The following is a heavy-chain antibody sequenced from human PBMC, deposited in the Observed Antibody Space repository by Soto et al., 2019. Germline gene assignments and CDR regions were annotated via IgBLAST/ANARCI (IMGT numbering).Heavy chain of an antibody. V-gene: IGHV4-39*01. CDR3: TRVGGSVSGMDV. CDR2: IYYSGST. CDR1: GGSISSSSYY. J-gene: IGHJ6*02. Sequence: SETLSLTCTVSGGSISSSSYYWGWIRQPPGKGLEWIGSIYYSGSTYYNPSLKSRVTISVDTSKNQFSLKLSSVTAADTAVYYCTRVGGSVSGMDVWGQGTTVTVSS. D-gene: IGHD1-26*01.